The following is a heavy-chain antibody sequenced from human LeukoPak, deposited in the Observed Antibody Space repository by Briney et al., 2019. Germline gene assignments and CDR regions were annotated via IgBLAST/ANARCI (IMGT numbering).Heavy chain of an antibody. D-gene: IGHD3-16*02. CDR1: GDSTNSGGYY. V-gene: IGHV4-31*02. Sequence: SETLSLTCSVSGDSTNSGGYYWSWIRQHPGKGLEWIGYIFSSGGSSYNPSLKSRLTISVDTSKNLVSLKLKSVTAADTAVYYCARSSSSGSYQNFFDPWGQGTLVTVSS. CDR3: ARSSSSGSYQNFFDP. CDR2: IFSSGGS. J-gene: IGHJ5*02.